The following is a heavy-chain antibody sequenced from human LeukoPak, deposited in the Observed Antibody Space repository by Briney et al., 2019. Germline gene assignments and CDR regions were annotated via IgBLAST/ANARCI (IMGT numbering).Heavy chain of an antibody. D-gene: IGHD6-19*01. CDR2: MHSSGNT. CDR3: ARWYSSGWAFDY. V-gene: IGHV4-59*08. Sequence: SETLSLTCTVSGGSISSYYWSWIRQPPGKGLEWIGYMHSSGNTKYNPSLKSRVTISVDTSKNQFSLKLTSVTAADTAVYYCARWYSSGWAFDYWGQGTLVTVSS. J-gene: IGHJ4*02. CDR1: GGSISSYY.